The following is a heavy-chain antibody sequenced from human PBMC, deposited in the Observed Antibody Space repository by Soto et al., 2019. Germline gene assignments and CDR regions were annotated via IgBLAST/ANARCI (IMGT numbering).Heavy chain of an antibody. Sequence: GASVKVSCKASGYTFTSYYMHWVRQAPGQGLEWMGIITPTFGSTTYAQNFQGRVIMTSDTSTNTVYMEVSRLRAEDTAAYFCTRSLYYGFDIWGQGTMVTVSS. D-gene: IGHD3-22*01. V-gene: IGHV1-46*01. CDR2: ITPTFGST. CDR1: GYTFTSYY. J-gene: IGHJ3*02. CDR3: TRSLYYGFDI.